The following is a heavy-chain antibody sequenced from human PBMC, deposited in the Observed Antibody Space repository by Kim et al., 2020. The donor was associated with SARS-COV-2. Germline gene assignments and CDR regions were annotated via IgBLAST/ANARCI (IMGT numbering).Heavy chain of an antibody. V-gene: IGHV1-8*01. J-gene: IGHJ3*02. CDR3: ARELGYCSSTSCFDAFDI. CDR2: MNPNSGNT. D-gene: IGHD2-2*01. CDR1: GYTFTSYD. Sequence: ASVKVSCKASGYTFTSYDINWVRQATGQGLEWMGWMNPNSGNTGYAQKFQGRVTMTRNTSISTAYMELSSLRSEDTAVYYCARELGYCSSTSCFDAFDIWGQGTMVTVSS.